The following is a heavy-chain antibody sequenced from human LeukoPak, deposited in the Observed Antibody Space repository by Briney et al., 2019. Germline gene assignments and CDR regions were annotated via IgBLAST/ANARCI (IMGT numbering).Heavy chain of an antibody. CDR2: INHSGST. V-gene: IGHV4-39*07. J-gene: IGHJ4*02. CDR1: GGSIRSGSYY. CDR3: ARGRYNWSY. Sequence: SETLSLTCTVSGGSIRSGSYYWSWIRQPPGKGLEWIGEINHSGSTNYNPSLESRVTISVDTSKNQFSLRLSSVTAADTAVYYCARGRYNWSYRGQGTLVTVSS. D-gene: IGHD1-1*01.